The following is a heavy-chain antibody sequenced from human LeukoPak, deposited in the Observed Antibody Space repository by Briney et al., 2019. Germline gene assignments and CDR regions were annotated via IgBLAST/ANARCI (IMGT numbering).Heavy chain of an antibody. V-gene: IGHV3-66*01. CDR2: ATSDGST. Sequence: PVQPLDSPSVATSDGSTYYADSVKGRFTISRDNSKNTLYLQMNSLRAEDTAMYYCARDNGWPGYLQLWGQGTLVTVSS. CDR3: ARDNGWPGYLQL. D-gene: IGHD2-15*01. J-gene: IGHJ1*01.